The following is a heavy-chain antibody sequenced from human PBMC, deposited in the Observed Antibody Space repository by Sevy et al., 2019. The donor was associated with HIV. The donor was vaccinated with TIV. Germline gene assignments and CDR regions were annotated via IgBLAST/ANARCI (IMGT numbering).Heavy chain of an antibody. CDR2: ISSSGSTI. J-gene: IGHJ5*02. CDR1: GFTFSDYY. D-gene: IGHD4-17*01. Sequence: GGSLRLSCAASGFTFSDYYMSWIRQAPGKGLEWVSYISSSGSTIYYADSVKGRFTISRDNAKNSLYLQMNSLRAEDTAGYYCAGDPFPHDYGEYVGWFDPWGQGSLVTVSS. CDR3: AGDPFPHDYGEYVGWFDP. V-gene: IGHV3-11*01.